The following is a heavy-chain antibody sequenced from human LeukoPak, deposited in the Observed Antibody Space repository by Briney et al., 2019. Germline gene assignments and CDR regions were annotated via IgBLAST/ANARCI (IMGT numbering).Heavy chain of an antibody. D-gene: IGHD1-26*01. Sequence: GGSLRLSCAASGFTVSSNYMSWVRQAPGKGLEWVSVIYSGGSTYYADSVKGRFTISRDNAKNSLYLQMNSLRAEDTAVYYCARMWASIVGATTIDYWGQGTLVTVSS. J-gene: IGHJ4*02. CDR2: IYSGGST. CDR1: GFTVSSNY. V-gene: IGHV3-53*01. CDR3: ARMWASIVGATTIDY.